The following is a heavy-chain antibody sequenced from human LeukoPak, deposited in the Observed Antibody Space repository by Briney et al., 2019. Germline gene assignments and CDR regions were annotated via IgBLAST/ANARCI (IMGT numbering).Heavy chain of an antibody. V-gene: IGHV3-23*01. CDR3: AKDWAWCSGGSCYSSLPDY. J-gene: IGHJ4*02. Sequence: PGGSLRLSCAASGFTFSSYAMSWVRQAPGKGLEWVSAISGSGGSTYYADSVKGRFTISRDNSKNTLYLQMNSLRAEDTAVYYCAKDWAWCSGGSCYSSLPDYWGQGTLVTVSS. CDR2: ISGSGGST. D-gene: IGHD2-15*01. CDR1: GFTFSSYA.